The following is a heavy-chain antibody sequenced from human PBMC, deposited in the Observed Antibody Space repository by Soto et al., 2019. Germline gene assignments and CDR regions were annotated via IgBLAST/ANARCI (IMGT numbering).Heavy chain of an antibody. CDR2: IIHTGST. J-gene: IGHJ4*02. CDR1: GGSFSGYY. CDR3: ERVGQPPSDY. V-gene: IGHV4-34*12. D-gene: IGHD2-2*01. Sequence: QVQLQQWGAGLLKPSETLSLTCAVSGGSFSGYYWSWIRQPQGKGLEWIWEIIHTGSTNYNPSLMIRFTISVDTSKKQFSLKLSSVTAAYTAVYYCERVGQPPSDYWGQGTLVTVSS.